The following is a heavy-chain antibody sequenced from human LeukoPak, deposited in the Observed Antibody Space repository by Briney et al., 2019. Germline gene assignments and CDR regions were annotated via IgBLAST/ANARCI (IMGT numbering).Heavy chain of an antibody. CDR2: ISSSGSYI. Sequence: GGSLRLSCAASGFTFSSYSMNWVRQAPGKGLEWVSSISSSGSYIYYAGSMQGRFTISRDNSKNSLFLQMNSLRAEDTAVYYCARGLYPDYYVSSGSSPPEHWGQGTLVTVSS. CDR3: ARGLYPDYYVSSGSSPPEH. J-gene: IGHJ1*01. CDR1: GFTFSSYS. D-gene: IGHD3-22*01. V-gene: IGHV3-21*01.